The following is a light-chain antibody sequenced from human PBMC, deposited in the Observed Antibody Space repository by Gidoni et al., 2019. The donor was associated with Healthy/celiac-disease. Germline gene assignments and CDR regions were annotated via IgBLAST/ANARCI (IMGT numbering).Light chain of an antibody. Sequence: QSVLTQPHSASGTPGQMVTISCSGSSSNIGSNTVNWYQQLPGTAPTLLIYSNNPRPSVVPDRFSGSKSCTSASLAISGLQSEDEADYYCAACDDSLNGRVFGGGTKLTVX. CDR3: AACDDSLNGRV. CDR1: SSNIGSNT. CDR2: SNN. V-gene: IGLV1-44*01. J-gene: IGLJ3*02.